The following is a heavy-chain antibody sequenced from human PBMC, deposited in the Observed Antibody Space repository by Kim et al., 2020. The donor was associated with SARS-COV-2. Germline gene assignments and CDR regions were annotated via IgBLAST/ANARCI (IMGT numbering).Heavy chain of an antibody. D-gene: IGHD6-19*01. CDR3: ARDPGYSSGWS. CDR1: GFTFSSYA. V-gene: IGHV3-30*04. J-gene: IGHJ3*01. CDR2: ISYDGSNK. Sequence: GGSLRLSCAASGFTFSSYAMHWVRQAPGKGLEWVAVISYDGSNKYYVDSVKGRFTISRDNSKNTLYLQMNSLRAEDTAVYYCARDPGYSSGWSWGQGTMVTVSS.